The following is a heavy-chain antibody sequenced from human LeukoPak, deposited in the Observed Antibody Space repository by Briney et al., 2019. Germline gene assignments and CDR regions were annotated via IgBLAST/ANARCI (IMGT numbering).Heavy chain of an antibody. CDR1: GFTFSSYW. D-gene: IGHD3-22*01. CDR3: AKDKVGSGYRYFDY. Sequence: HPGGSLRLSCAASGFTFSSYWMYWVRQAPGKGLVWVSRINSDGSSTSYADSVKGRFTISRDNSKNSLYLQMNSLRTEDTALYYCAKDKVGSGYRYFDYWGQGTLVTVSS. J-gene: IGHJ4*02. CDR2: INSDGSST. V-gene: IGHV3-74*01.